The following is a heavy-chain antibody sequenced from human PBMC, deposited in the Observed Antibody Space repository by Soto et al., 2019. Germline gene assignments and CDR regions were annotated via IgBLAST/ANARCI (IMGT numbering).Heavy chain of an antibody. J-gene: IGHJ4*02. CDR2: INHSGGT. D-gene: IGHD3-3*01. Sequence: QVQLQQWGAGLLKPSETLSLTCAVYGGSFSGYYWSWLRQPPAKGLERIWEINHSGGTNYNPSRKSRVTISVDTTKNQCALKLSSVTAADTAVYYCARGLSHYDFWSGYYSLKYYFDYWGQGTLVTVSS. CDR3: ARGLSHYDFWSGYYSLKYYFDY. CDR1: GGSFSGYY. V-gene: IGHV4-34*01.